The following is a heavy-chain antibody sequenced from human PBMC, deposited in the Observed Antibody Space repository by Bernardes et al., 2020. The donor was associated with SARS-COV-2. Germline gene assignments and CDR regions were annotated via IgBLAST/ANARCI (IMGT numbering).Heavy chain of an antibody. V-gene: IGHV3-7*01. Sequence: GGSLRLSCAASGFTFNTYWMAWVRQAPGRGLEWVANIKQDGSEKYYGDSVRGRFTTSRDNTRTSVFLQMESLRAEDTAVYYCARDVGGTDWRFGFDVWGPGTMVHVAS. CDR2: IKQDGSEK. CDR1: GFTFNTYW. CDR3: ARDVGGTDWRFGFDV. J-gene: IGHJ3*01. D-gene: IGHD3-9*01.